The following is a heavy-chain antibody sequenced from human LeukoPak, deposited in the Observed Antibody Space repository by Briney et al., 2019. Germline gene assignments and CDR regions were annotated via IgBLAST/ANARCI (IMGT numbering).Heavy chain of an antibody. Sequence: NASETLSLTCGVYGGSFSDYNWSWPRQSPEKGLEWIGEINDSGTTHYNPSLQSRVTISVDTANHQFSLRLNSLTAADTAVYFCARGLDLEGLDSWGPGTLVTVSS. CDR2: INDSGTT. CDR3: ARGLDLEGLDS. D-gene: IGHD1-1*01. J-gene: IGHJ4*02. CDR1: GGSFSDYN. V-gene: IGHV4-34*01.